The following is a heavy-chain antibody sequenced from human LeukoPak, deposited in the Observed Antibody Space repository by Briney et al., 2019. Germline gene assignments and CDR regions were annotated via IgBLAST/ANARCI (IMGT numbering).Heavy chain of an antibody. CDR2: ISYDGSNK. CDR1: GFTFRTYG. Sequence: LPGGSLRLSCAASGFTFRTYGMNWVRQAPGKGLEWVAVISYDGSNKYYADSVKGRFTISRDNSKNTLYLQMNSLRAEDTAVYYCARGDPDGSGSSYWGQGTLVTVSS. D-gene: IGHD3-10*01. J-gene: IGHJ4*02. CDR3: ARGDPDGSGSSY. V-gene: IGHV3-30*03.